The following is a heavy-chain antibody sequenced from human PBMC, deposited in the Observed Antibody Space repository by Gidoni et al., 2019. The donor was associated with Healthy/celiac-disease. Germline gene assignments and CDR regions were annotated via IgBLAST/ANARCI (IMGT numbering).Heavy chain of an antibody. D-gene: IGHD3-10*01. CDR2: ISSSISYI. V-gene: IGHV3-21*01. Sequence: EVQLVESGGGLVKPGGSLRLSCAASGFTFRSYSMTWVRQAPGKGLEWVSSISSSISYIYYADSGKGRFTISRDNAKNSLDLQMNSLRAEDTAVYYCARGVQYGSGSYYVYWGQGTLVTVSS. CDR1: GFTFRSYS. J-gene: IGHJ4*02. CDR3: ARGVQYGSGSYYVY.